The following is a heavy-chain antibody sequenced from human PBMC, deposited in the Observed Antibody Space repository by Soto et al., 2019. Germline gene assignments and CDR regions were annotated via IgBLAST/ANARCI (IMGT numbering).Heavy chain of an antibody. Sequence: PGGSLRLSCAASGFSFSRYAMMWVRQAPGKGQEWVAGMTGSGGDIRYADSVKGRFTISKDNSKNTLYLQMNSPRAEDTAMCYCAKDAVYNDGLWLVANWGQGTLVTVSS. CDR3: AKDAVYNDGLWLVAN. CDR1: GFSFSRYA. V-gene: IGHV3-23*01. J-gene: IGHJ4*02. CDR2: MTGSGGDI. D-gene: IGHD2-21*01.